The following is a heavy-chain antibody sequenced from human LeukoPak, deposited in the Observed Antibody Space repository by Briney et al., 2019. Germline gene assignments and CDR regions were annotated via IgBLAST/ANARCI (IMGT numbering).Heavy chain of an antibody. CDR3: ARGSAYDWILY. Sequence: SETLSLTCTVSGGSISSGDYFWSRIRQPPGKDLEWIGYIYYSGSTYYNPSLKSRVTISVDTSKNQFSLKLSSVTAADTAVYYCARGSAYDWILYWGQGTLVTVSS. D-gene: IGHD5-12*01. V-gene: IGHV4-30-4*01. CDR1: GGSISSGDYF. J-gene: IGHJ4*02. CDR2: IYYSGST.